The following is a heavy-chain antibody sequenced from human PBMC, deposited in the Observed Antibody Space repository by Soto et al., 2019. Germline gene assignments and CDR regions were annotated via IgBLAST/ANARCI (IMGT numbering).Heavy chain of an antibody. V-gene: IGHV1-18*01. Sequence: ASVKVSCKASGYTFTSYGISWVRQAPGQGLEWMGWISAYNGNTNYAQKLQGRVTMTTDTSTRRAYMELRSLRSDDTAVYYCARVDCSSTSCYWVYWGQGTLVTVSS. CDR1: GYTFTSYG. J-gene: IGHJ4*02. CDR2: ISAYNGNT. D-gene: IGHD2-2*01. CDR3: ARVDCSSTSCYWVY.